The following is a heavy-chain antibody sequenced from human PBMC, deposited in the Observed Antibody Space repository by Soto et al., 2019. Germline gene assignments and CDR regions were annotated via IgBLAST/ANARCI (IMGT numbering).Heavy chain of an antibody. V-gene: IGHV1-18*04. CDR2: ISAYNGNT. CDR3: ARDFLNYYDSSGYYCYFDY. Sequence: ASVKVSCKASGYTFTSYGISWVRQAPGQGLEWMGWISAYNGNTNYAQKLQGRVTMTTDTSTSTAYMELRSLRSDDTAVYYCARDFLNYYDSSGYYCYFDYWGQGTLVTVSS. J-gene: IGHJ4*02. D-gene: IGHD3-22*01. CDR1: GYTFTSYG.